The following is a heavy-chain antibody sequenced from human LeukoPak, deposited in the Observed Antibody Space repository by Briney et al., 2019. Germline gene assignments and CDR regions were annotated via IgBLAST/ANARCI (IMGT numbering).Heavy chain of an antibody. CDR3: AKDPGAHYYGSGSYRRGSYFDY. J-gene: IGHJ4*02. V-gene: IGHV3-30*02. D-gene: IGHD3-10*01. CDR2: IRYDGSNK. Sequence: GGSLRLSCAESGFTFSSYGMRWVRQAPGKGLEWVAFIRYDGSNKYYADSVKGRFTISRDNSKNTLYLQMNSLRDEDTAVYYCAKDPGAHYYGSGSYRRGSYFDYWGQGTLVTVSS. CDR1: GFTFSSYG.